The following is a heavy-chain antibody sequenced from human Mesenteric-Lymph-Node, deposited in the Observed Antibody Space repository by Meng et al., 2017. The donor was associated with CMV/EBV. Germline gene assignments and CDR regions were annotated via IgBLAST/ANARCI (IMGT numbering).Heavy chain of an antibody. CDR1: GGSVSSGSSY. J-gene: IGHJ6*02. D-gene: IGHD3-3*01. V-gene: IGHV4-61*01. CDR3: ATTAYYDFWSGYFARRYYGMDV. Sequence: SETLSLTCTVSGGSVSSGSSYWSWIRQPPGKGLEWIGYIYYSGSTNYNPSLKSRVTISVDTSKNQFSLKLSSVTAADTAVYYCATTAYYDFWSGYFARRYYGMDVWGQGTTVTVSS. CDR2: IYYSGST.